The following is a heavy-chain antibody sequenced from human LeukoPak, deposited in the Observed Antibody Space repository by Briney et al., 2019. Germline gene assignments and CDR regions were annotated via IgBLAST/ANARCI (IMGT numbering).Heavy chain of an antibody. CDR1: GFTFRNYA. Sequence: PGGSLRLSCAASGFTFRNYAMSWVRQAPGKGLEWVSTISGSGGSTYYADSVTGRFTISRDNSKNTLYLQMNSLRDEDTAVYYCASGRGIENSSPLDYWGQGTLVTVSS. D-gene: IGHD6-6*01. J-gene: IGHJ4*02. V-gene: IGHV3-23*01. CDR3: ASGRGIENSSPLDY. CDR2: ISGSGGST.